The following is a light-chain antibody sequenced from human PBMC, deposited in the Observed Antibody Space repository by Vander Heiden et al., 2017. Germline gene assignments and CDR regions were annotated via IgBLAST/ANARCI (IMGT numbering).Light chain of an antibody. CDR2: DAS. J-gene: IGKJ5*01. Sequence: EIVLTQSPATLSLSPGDRATISCRASQSVSSYLAWYQQKPGQAPRLLIYDASNRATGIPARFSGSGSGTDFTLTISSLEPEDFEVYYCQQRSNWPPITFGQGTRLEIK. CDR1: QSVSSY. V-gene: IGKV3-11*01. CDR3: QQRSNWPPIT.